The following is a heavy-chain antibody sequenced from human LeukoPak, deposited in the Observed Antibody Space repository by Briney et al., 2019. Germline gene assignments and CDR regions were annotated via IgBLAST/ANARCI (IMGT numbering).Heavy chain of an antibody. J-gene: IGHJ6*03. V-gene: IGHV1-18*01. CDR2: ISAYNGNT. D-gene: IGHD3-3*01. Sequence: GASVKVSCKASGYTFTSYGISWVRQAPGQGLEWMGWISAYNGNTNYAQKLQGRVTMTTDTSTSTAYMELRSLRSGDTAVYYCARGSHLRITIFGVVTRHYYYYMDVWGKGTTVTVSS. CDR1: GYTFTSYG. CDR3: ARGSHLRITIFGVVTRHYYYYMDV.